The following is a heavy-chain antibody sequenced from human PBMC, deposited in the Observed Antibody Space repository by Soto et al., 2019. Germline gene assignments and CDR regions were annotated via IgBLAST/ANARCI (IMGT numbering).Heavy chain of an antibody. V-gene: IGHV3-33*01. CDR3: AREVVVVVAATPYYYGMDV. D-gene: IGHD2-15*01. J-gene: IGHJ6*02. CDR2: IWYDGSNK. Sequence: PGGSLRLSCASSGFTFSSYGMHLVRQAPGKGLEWVAVIWYDGSNKYYADSVKGRFTISRDNSKNTLYLQMNSLRAEDTAVYYCAREVVVVVAATPYYYGMDVWGQGTTVTVS. CDR1: GFTFSSYG.